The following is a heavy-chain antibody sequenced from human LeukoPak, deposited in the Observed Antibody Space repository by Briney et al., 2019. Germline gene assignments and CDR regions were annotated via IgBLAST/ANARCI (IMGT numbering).Heavy chain of an antibody. CDR3: ARGLVGWELLLYYYYYYTDV. CDR1: GGTFRSYA. D-gene: IGHD1-26*01. Sequence: SVKVSCKASGGTFRSYAISWVRQAPGQGREWVGGIIPIFGTANYAQKFPGRVTITADKSTSTAYMELSSLRSEDTAVYYCARGLVGWELLLYYYYYYTDVWGKGTTVTVSS. J-gene: IGHJ6*03. V-gene: IGHV1-69*06. CDR2: IIPIFGTA.